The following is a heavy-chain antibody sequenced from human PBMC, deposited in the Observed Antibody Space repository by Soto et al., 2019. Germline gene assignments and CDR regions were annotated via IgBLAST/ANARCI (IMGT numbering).Heavy chain of an antibody. V-gene: IGHV1-69*01. D-gene: IGHD2-15*01. CDR1: GGTFSSYA. J-gene: IGHJ6*02. CDR3: ASLGVVVVAASRPYYYGMDV. Sequence: QVQLVQSGAEVKKPGSSVKVSCKASGGTFSSYAISWVRQAPGQGLEWMGGIIPIFGTANYAQKFQGRVTITADESTSTAYMELSSMRSEDTAVYYCASLGVVVVAASRPYYYGMDVWGQGTTVTVSS. CDR2: IIPIFGTA.